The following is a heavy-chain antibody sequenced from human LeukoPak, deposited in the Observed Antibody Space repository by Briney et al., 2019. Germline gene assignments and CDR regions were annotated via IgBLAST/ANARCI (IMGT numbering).Heavy chain of an antibody. CDR1: GFTFSNYW. Sequence: GGSLRLSCAASGFTFSNYWMHWVRQAPGKGLEWVSTISGSGGSTYYADSVKGRFTISRDNSKNTLYLQMNSLRAEDTAVYYCAKGGGDYVGFFDYWGQGTLVTVSS. D-gene: IGHD4-17*01. CDR2: ISGSGGST. V-gene: IGHV3-23*01. CDR3: AKGGGDYVGFFDY. J-gene: IGHJ4*02.